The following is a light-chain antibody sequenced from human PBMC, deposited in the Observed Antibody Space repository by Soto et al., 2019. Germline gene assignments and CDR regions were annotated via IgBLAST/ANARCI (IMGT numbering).Light chain of an antibody. CDR2: DAS. CDR1: QSIDRF. CDR3: QERVTWPLT. Sequence: VLTQSPVTLSLSPGDGATLSCRASQSIDRFLAWYQHKPGQAPRLLIYDASKRATGIPARFSGSGSGTDFTLTITSLEPEDFAVYYCQERVTWPLTFGGGTKVEIK. J-gene: IGKJ4*01. V-gene: IGKV3-11*01.